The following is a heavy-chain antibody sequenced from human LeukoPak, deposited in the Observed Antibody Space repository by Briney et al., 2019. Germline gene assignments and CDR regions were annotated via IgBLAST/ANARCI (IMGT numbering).Heavy chain of an antibody. V-gene: IGHV3-23*01. CDR3: ARGYSGYGSQVDY. J-gene: IGHJ4*02. CDR1: GFTFSNYA. CDR2: ISGSGDST. Sequence: GGSLRLSCAASGFTFSNYAMRWVRQAPGKGLGWVSGISGSGDSTYYADSVKGRFTISRDNSKNTLYLQMNSLRAEDTAVYYCARGYSGYGSQVDYWGQGTLVTVSS. D-gene: IGHD5-12*01.